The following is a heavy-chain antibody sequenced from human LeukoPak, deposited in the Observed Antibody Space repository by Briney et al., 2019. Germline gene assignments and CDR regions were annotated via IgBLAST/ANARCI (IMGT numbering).Heavy chain of an antibody. V-gene: IGHV3-21*01. D-gene: IGHD3-3*01. CDR1: GFTFSSYS. CDR2: ISSSSSYI. CDR3: ARDPRIWSGYANDAFDI. J-gene: IGHJ3*02. Sequence: GGSLRLSCAAPGFTFSSYSMNWVRQAPGKGLEWASSISSSSSYIYYADSVKGRFTISRDNAKNSLYLQMNSLRAEDTAVYYCARDPRIWSGYANDAFDIWGQGTMVTVSS.